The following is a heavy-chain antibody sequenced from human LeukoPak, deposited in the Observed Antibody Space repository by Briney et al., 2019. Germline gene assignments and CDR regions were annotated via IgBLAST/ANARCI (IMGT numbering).Heavy chain of an antibody. J-gene: IGHJ5*02. CDR1: GFTFSSYG. CDR2: IRSDGNNK. Sequence: GGSLRLSCAASGFTFSSYGMHWVRQAPGKGLEWVAFIRSDGNNKFYADFLKGRFTVSRDNSRNNVYLQMNSLRIEDTAVYYCARDIGDYYDSSGYYYACWFDPWGQGTLVTVSA. CDR3: ARDIGDYYDSSGYYYACWFDP. V-gene: IGHV3-30*02. D-gene: IGHD3-22*01.